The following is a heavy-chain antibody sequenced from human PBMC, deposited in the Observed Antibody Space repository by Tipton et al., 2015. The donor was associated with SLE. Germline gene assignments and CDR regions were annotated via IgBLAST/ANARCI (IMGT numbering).Heavy chain of an antibody. V-gene: IGHV4-39*01. Sequence: SLTCTVSGGSISSSSYFCCWLRQPPGKGLGWIGRIYYSGSTYYNPSLKSRVTISVDTSKNQFSLKLSSVTAADAAVYYCARHEENYYNHCMDVWGTGTTVTVSS. CDR2: IYYSGST. CDR3: ARHEENYYNHCMDV. J-gene: IGHJ6*03. CDR1: GGSISSSSYF.